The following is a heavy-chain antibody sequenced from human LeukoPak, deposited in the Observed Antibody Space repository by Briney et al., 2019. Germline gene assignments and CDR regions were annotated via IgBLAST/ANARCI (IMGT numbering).Heavy chain of an antibody. V-gene: IGHV3-48*03. CDR2: ISSSGSTI. CDR1: GVTFSSYE. CDR3: ARDFNYYYGMDV. Sequence: GGSLRLSCAASGVTFSSYEMNWVRQAPGKGLEWVSYISSSGSTIYYADSVKGRFTISRDNAKNSLYLQMNSLRAEDTAVYYCARDFNYYYGMDVWGQGTTVTVSS. J-gene: IGHJ6*02.